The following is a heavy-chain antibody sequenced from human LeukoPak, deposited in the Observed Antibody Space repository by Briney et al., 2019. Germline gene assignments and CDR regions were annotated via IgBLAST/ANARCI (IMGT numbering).Heavy chain of an antibody. V-gene: IGHV3-23*01. J-gene: IGHJ6*02. CDR1: GFTVSSNY. CDR2: ISGSGGST. D-gene: IGHD3-9*01. CDR3: AKVGPYDILTGYYSHTEDIYYGMDV. Sequence: GGSLRLSCAASGFTVSSNYMSWARQAPGKGLEWVSAISGSGGSTYYADSVKGWFTISRDNSKNTLYLQMNSLRAEDTAVYYCAKVGPYDILTGYYSHTEDIYYGMDVWGQGTTVTVSS.